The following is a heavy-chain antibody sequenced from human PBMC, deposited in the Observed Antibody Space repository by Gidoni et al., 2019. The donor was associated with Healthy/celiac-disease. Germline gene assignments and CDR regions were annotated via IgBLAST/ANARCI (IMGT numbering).Heavy chain of an antibody. CDR1: GGSIGSGGYY. CDR2: IYYSGST. J-gene: IGHJ5*02. V-gene: IGHV4-31*03. Sequence: QVQLQESGPGLVKPYQTLSPTCTVSGGSIGSGGYYWSWIRQHPGKGLEWIGYIYYSGSTYYNPSLKSRVTISVDTSKTQFSLKLSSVTAADPAVYYCARCRLGDLDGGFDPWGQGTLVTVSS. D-gene: IGHD1-26*01. CDR3: ARCRLGDLDGGFDP.